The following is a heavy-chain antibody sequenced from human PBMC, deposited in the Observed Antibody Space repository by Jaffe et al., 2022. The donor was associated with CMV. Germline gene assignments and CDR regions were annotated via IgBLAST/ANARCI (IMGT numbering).Heavy chain of an antibody. Sequence: QVHLQESGPGLVKPSETLSLTCTVSGGSIVTYYWSWIRQPPGKGLEWIGYIFYGGSTNYNPSLKSRVTISLDSSKNQFSLKLTSVTATDTAVYYCARGLQDATVAGPNHFDYWGQGTLVTVSS. V-gene: IGHV4-59*08. CDR1: GGSIVTYY. CDR3: ARGLQDATVAGPNHFDY. CDR2: IFYGGST. D-gene: IGHD6-19*01. J-gene: IGHJ4*02.